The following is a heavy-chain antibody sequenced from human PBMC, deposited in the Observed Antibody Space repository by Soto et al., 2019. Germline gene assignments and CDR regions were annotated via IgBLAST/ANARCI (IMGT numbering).Heavy chain of an antibody. D-gene: IGHD3-22*01. J-gene: IGHJ4*02. CDR2: IIPIFGTA. CDR3: ARGTDYYDSSGYYYHY. Sequence: GASVKVSCKASGGTFSSYAISWVRQAPGQGLEWMGGIIPIFGTANYAQKFQGRVTITADESTSTAYMELSSLRSEDTAVYYCARGTDYYDSSGYYYHYWGQGTLVTVYS. V-gene: IGHV1-69*13. CDR1: GGTFSSYA.